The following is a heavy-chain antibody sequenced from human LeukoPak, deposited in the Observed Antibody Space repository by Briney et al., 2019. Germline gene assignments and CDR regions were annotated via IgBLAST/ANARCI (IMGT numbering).Heavy chain of an antibody. D-gene: IGHD2-15*01. V-gene: IGHV6-1*01. J-gene: IGHJ4*02. Sequence: SQTLSLTCAISGDSVSSKSVAWNWIRQSPSRGLEWLGRTYYRSKWYNEYAVSVKSRITINPDTSKNQFSLQLNSVTLEDTAVYYCAHASGYFDYWGQGTLVTVSP. CDR1: GDSVSSKSVA. CDR2: TYYRSKWYN. CDR3: AHASGYFDY.